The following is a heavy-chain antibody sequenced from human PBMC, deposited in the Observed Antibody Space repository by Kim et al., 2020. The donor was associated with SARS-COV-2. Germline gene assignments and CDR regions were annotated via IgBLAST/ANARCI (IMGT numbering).Heavy chain of an antibody. Sequence: GESLQISCKGSGYSFTSYWIGWVRQMPGKGLEWMGIIYPGDSDTRYSPSFQGQVTISADKSISTAYLQWSSLKASDTAMYYCARIDGYNWNYEADAFDIWGQGTMVTVSS. CDR1: GYSFTSYW. V-gene: IGHV5-51*01. D-gene: IGHD1-7*01. CDR3: ARIDGYNWNYEADAFDI. J-gene: IGHJ3*02. CDR2: IYPGDSDT.